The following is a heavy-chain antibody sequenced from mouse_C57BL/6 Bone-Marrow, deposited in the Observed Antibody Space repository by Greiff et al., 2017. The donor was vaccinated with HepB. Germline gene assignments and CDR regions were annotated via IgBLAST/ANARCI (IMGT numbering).Heavy chain of an antibody. J-gene: IGHJ3*01. CDR1: GFTFSDYG. V-gene: IGHV5-15*01. Sequence: EVQLVESGGGLVQPGGSLKLSCAASGFTFSDYGMAWVRQAPRKGPEWVAFISNLAYSIYYADTVTGRFTISRENAKNTLYLEMSSLRSEDTAMYYCARHASGYWFAYWGKGLWSLSLQ. CDR2: ISNLAYSI. D-gene: IGHD3-2*02. CDR3: ARHASGYWFAY.